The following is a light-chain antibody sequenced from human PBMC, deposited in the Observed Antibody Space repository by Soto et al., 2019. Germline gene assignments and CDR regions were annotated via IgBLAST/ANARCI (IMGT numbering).Light chain of an antibody. J-gene: IGKJ4*01. CDR2: AAS. V-gene: IGKV1-33*01. CDR1: QNISSS. Sequence: DIQMTQSPSSLSDSVGDRVTITCRASQNISSSLNWYQQKSGYAPKLLIYAASTLQGGVPSRFSGSESGTDFTFTISSLQPEDIGTYYCQQYDIPLFTFGGGTKVEIK. CDR3: QQYDIPLFT.